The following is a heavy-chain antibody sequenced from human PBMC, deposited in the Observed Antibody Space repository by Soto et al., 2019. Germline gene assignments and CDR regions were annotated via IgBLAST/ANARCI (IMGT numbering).Heavy chain of an antibody. V-gene: IGHV4-34*01. CDR3: ARVSGIYYYGMDV. Sequence: QVQLQQWGAGLLKPSETLSLTCAVYGGSFSGYYWSWIRQPPGKGLEWIGEINHSGSTNYNPSLMSRVTISVDTSKTQFSLKLSSVTAADTAVYYCARVSGIYYYGMDVWGQGTTVTVSS. J-gene: IGHJ6*02. CDR1: GGSFSGYY. D-gene: IGHD3-10*01. CDR2: INHSGST.